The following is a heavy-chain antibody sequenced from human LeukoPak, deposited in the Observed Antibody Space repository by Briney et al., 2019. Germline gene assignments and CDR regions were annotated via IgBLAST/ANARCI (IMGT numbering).Heavy chain of an antibody. J-gene: IGHJ6*03. CDR1: GFTFGDYA. Sequence: GGSLRLSCTASGFTFGDYAMSWVRQAPGKGLEWVGFIRSKAYGGTTEYAASVKGRFTISRDDSKSIAYLQMNSLKTEDTAVYYCTRVEVVVVPAAMGYYYYMDVWGKGTTVTISS. V-gene: IGHV3-49*04. CDR2: IRSKAYGGTT. D-gene: IGHD2-2*01. CDR3: TRVEVVVVPAAMGYYYYMDV.